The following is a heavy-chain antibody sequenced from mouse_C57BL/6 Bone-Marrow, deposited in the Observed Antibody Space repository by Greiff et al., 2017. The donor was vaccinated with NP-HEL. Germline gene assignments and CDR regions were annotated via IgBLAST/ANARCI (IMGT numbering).Heavy chain of an antibody. J-gene: IGHJ4*01. D-gene: IGHD2-4*01. CDR1: GFSLTSYG. Sequence: VQLQQSGPGLVQPSPSLSISCTVSGFSLTSYGVHWVRQSPGKGLEWLGVIWSGGSTDCNAAFISRLSICKDNSKSQVFFKMNSLQADDTAIYYCARGGVDYDLAMDYWGQGTSVTVST. V-gene: IGHV2-2*01. CDR3: ARGGVDYDLAMDY. CDR2: IWSGGST.